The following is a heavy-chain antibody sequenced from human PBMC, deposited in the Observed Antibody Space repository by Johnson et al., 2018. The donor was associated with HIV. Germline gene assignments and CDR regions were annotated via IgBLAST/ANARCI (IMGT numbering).Heavy chain of an antibody. J-gene: IGHJ3*02. Sequence: QVQLVESGGGVVQPGRSLGLSCTASGFTFSRNAMHWVRQPPGKGLEWVAVISFDGTEKHYGDSVRGRFTISRDNSKNTLSLQMNSLRAEDTAVYYCARDGIVNGDYAATYAFDIWGQGTMVTVSS. V-gene: IGHV3-30*04. CDR1: GFTFSRNA. D-gene: IGHD4-17*01. CDR2: ISFDGTEK. CDR3: ARDGIVNGDYAATYAFDI.